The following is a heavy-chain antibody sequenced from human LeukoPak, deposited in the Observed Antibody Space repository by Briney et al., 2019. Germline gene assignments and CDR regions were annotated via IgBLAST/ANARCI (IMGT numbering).Heavy chain of an antibody. Sequence: ASVKVSCKASGYTFTSYYMHWVRQAPGQGLEWMGIINPSGGSTSYAQKFQGRVTMTRDTSTSTVYMELSSLRSEDTAVYYCATSPLSNYGDYGTIPSGFDYWGQGTLVTVSS. V-gene: IGHV1-46*01. D-gene: IGHD4-17*01. J-gene: IGHJ4*02. CDR3: ATSPLSNYGDYGTIPSGFDY. CDR2: INPSGGST. CDR1: GYTFTSYY.